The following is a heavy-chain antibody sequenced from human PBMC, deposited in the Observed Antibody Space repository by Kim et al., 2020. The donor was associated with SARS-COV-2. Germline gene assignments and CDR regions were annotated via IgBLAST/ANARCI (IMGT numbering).Heavy chain of an antibody. V-gene: IGHV3-64D*09. Sequence: YYADSVKGRFTISRDNSKNTLYLQMSSLRAEDTAVYYCVKGGLTVTPPDYWGQGTLVTVSS. D-gene: IGHD4-17*01. J-gene: IGHJ4*02. CDR3: VKGGLTVTPPDY.